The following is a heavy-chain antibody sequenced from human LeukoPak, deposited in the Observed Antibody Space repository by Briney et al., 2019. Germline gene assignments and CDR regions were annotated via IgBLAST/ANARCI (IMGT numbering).Heavy chain of an antibody. Sequence: ASVKVSCKASGYTFTSYYMHWVRQAPGQGLEWMGIINPNGGSTSYAQKFQGRVTMTRDTSTSTVYMELSSLRSEDTAVYYCARVGYCSGGSCYQPDAYYYGMDVWGQGTTVTVSS. J-gene: IGHJ6*02. V-gene: IGHV1-46*01. D-gene: IGHD2-15*01. CDR3: ARVGYCSGGSCYQPDAYYYGMDV. CDR2: INPNGGST. CDR1: GYTFTSYY.